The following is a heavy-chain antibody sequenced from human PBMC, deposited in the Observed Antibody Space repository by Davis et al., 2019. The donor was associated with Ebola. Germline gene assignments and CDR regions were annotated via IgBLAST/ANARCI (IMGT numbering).Heavy chain of an antibody. CDR2: ISGSGGST. J-gene: IGHJ4*02. Sequence: GESLKISCAASGFTFSSYAMSWVRQAPGKGLEWVSAISGSGGSTYYADSVKGRFTISRDNSKNTLYLQMNSLRAEDTAVYYCAKDDPHGFWRGSDMRDYFDYWGQGTLVTVSS. CDR3: AKDDPHGFWRGSDMRDYFDY. D-gene: IGHD3-3*01. V-gene: IGHV3-23*01. CDR1: GFTFSSYA.